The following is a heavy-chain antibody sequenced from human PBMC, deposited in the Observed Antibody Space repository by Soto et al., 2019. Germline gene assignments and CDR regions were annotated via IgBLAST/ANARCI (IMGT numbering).Heavy chain of an antibody. V-gene: IGHV3-23*01. CDR1: GFTFSSYA. J-gene: IGHJ4*02. CDR3: AKDSGYCTNGVCYSLGYFDY. Sequence: EVQLLESGGGLVQPGGSLRLSCAASGFTFSSYAMSWVRQAPGKGLEWVSAISGSGGSTYYADSAKGRFTISRDNSKNTLYLQMNSLRAEDTAVYYCAKDSGYCTNGVCYSLGYFDYWGQGTLVTVSS. D-gene: IGHD2-8*01. CDR2: ISGSGGST.